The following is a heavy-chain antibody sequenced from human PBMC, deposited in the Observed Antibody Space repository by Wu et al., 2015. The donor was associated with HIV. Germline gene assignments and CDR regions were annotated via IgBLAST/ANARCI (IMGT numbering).Heavy chain of an antibody. J-gene: IGHJ3*02. CDR3: ATSTRYGSGSSNAFDI. Sequence: QVQLVQSGAEVKKPGASVKVSCKASGYTFTSYGINWVRQAPGQGLEWMGWISAYNGNTNYAQKLQGRVTMTTDTSTSTAYMELRSLRSDDTAVYYCATSTRYGSGSSNAFDIWGQGTMVTVSS. V-gene: IGHV1-18*01. CDR1: GYTFTSYG. D-gene: IGHD3-10*01. CDR2: ISAYNGNT.